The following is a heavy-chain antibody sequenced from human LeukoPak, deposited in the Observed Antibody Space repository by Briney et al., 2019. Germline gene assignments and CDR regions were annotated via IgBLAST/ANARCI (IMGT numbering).Heavy chain of an antibody. Sequence: ASVKVSCKASGYTFTSYGISWVRQAPGQGLEWMGWISAYNGNTNYAQKLQGRGTMTTDTSTSTAYMELRSLRSDDTAVYYCARAAVPAAIVNWFDPWGQGTLVTVSS. J-gene: IGHJ5*02. CDR3: ARAAVPAAIVNWFDP. D-gene: IGHD2-2*01. V-gene: IGHV1-18*01. CDR1: GYTFTSYG. CDR2: ISAYNGNT.